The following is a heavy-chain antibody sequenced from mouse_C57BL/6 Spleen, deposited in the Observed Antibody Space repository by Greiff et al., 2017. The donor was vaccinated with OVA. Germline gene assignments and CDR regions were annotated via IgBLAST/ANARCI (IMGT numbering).Heavy chain of an antibody. Sequence: EVQLQQSGPGLVKPSQSLSLTCSVTGYSITSGYYWNWIRQFPGNKLEWMGYISYDGSNNYNPSLKNRISITRDTSKNQFFLRLNSVTTEDTATYYCAREEGRWYFDVWGTGTTVTVSS. J-gene: IGHJ1*03. D-gene: IGHD3-3*01. V-gene: IGHV3-6*01. CDR2: ISYDGSN. CDR3: AREEGRWYFDV. CDR1: GYSITSGYY.